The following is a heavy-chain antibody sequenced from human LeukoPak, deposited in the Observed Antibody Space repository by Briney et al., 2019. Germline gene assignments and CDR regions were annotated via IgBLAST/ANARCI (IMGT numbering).Heavy chain of an antibody. J-gene: IGHJ4*02. CDR3: ARVWGQGSSGYYPF. D-gene: IGHD3-22*01. CDR1: GGTFSSYA. Sequence: SVKVSCKASGGTFSSYAISWVRQALGQRLDWMGGIIPLFGTAHYAQKFLGRVTITADESTSTAYMELSSLRSEDTAVYYCARVWGQGSSGYYPFWGQGTLVTVSS. V-gene: IGHV1-69*13. CDR2: IIPLFGTA.